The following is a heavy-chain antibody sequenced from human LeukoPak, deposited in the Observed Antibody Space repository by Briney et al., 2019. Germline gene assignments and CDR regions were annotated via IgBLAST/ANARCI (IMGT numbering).Heavy chain of an antibody. CDR1: GFSFSDYG. V-gene: IGHV3-30*02. CDR2: IRNDGVNK. CDR3: TSGKFDL. Sequence: PGGSIRLSCGASGFSFSDYGMNWVRQAPGKGLEWVGFIRNDGVNKYYADSIKGRFTISRDNSRNTVFLHLNSLRLDDTAVFYCTSGKFDLWGQGTLVTVPS. J-gene: IGHJ5*02.